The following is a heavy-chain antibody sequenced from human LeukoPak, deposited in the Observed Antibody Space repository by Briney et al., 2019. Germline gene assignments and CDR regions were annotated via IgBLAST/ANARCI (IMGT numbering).Heavy chain of an antibody. D-gene: IGHD1-1*01. V-gene: IGHV3-21*01. CDR2: ISSSSRYI. CDR3: ARAETIQTYFDY. CDR1: GFTFSSYS. J-gene: IGHJ4*02. Sequence: PARSLRLSCAASGFTFSSYSINWVRQAPGKGVEWVSCISSSSRYIYYADLVKGRFTISRDNAKNSLYLQMNSLRAEDTAVYYCARAETIQTYFDYWGQGTLVTVSS.